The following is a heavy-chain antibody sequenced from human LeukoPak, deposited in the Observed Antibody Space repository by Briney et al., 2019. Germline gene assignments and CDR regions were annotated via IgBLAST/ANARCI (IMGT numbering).Heavy chain of an antibody. CDR1: GGSISSYY. CDR2: IYYSGST. V-gene: IGHV4-59*01. CDR3: ARVGDYGEQFDY. Sequence: SETLSLTCTVSGGSISSYYWSWIRQPPGKGLEWIGYIYYSGSTNYNPSLESRVTISVDTSKNQFSLKLSSVTAADTAVYYCARVGDYGEQFDYWGQGTLVTVSS. J-gene: IGHJ4*02. D-gene: IGHD4-17*01.